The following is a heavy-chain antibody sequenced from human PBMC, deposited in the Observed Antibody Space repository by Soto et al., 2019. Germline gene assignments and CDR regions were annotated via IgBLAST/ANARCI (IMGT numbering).Heavy chain of an antibody. J-gene: IGHJ4*02. D-gene: IGHD4-17*01. CDR2: IYYSGST. V-gene: IGHV4-39*01. Sequence: PSETLSLTCTVSGGSISSSRYYLGWIRQPPGKGLEWIGSIYYSGSTFYNPSLKSRVTISVDTSKNQFSLKLSSVTAADTAVYYCATFYGDYVSYWGQGTLVTVSS. CDR1: GGSISSSRYY. CDR3: ATFYGDYVSY.